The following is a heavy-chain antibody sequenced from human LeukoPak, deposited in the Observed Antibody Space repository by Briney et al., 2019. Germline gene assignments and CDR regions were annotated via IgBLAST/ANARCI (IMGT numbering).Heavy chain of an antibody. CDR3: ARDRGMIVGGLNWFDP. CDR2: INSDGSST. D-gene: IGHD3-22*01. CDR1: GFTFSSYW. J-gene: IGHJ5*02. V-gene: IGHV3-74*01. Sequence: GGSLRLSCAASGFTFSSYWMHWVRRAPGKGLVWVSRINSDGSSTSYADSVKGRFTISRDNAKNTLYLQMNSLRAEDTAVYYCARDRGMIVGGLNWFDPWGQGTLVTVSS.